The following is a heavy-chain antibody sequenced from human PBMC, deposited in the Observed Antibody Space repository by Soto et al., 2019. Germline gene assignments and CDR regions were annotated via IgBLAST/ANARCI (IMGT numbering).Heavy chain of an antibody. CDR1: GGSFSGYD. D-gene: IGHD6-19*01. Sequence: SETLSLTCAVYGGSFSGYDWTWIRQPPGTGLEWIGEINHSGSTNYNPSIKSRVNISVDTSKNQFSLKLTSVTAADTAVYYCARVAVAGTRVDYWGQGTLVTVSS. J-gene: IGHJ4*02. CDR3: ARVAVAGTRVDY. CDR2: INHSGST. V-gene: IGHV4-34*01.